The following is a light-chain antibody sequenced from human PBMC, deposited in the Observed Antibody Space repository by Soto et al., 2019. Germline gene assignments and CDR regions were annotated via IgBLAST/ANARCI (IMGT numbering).Light chain of an antibody. J-gene: IGLJ1*01. CDR1: SSDVGGYNY. CDR2: EVS. CDR3: SSYTSSSTLYV. Sequence: QSVLTQPASVSGSPGQSITIYCTGTSSDVGGYNYVSWYQQHPGKAPKLMIYEVSNRPSGVSNRFSGSKSGNTASLTISGLQAEDEADYYCSSYTSSSTLYVFGTGTKLHRP. V-gene: IGLV2-14*01.